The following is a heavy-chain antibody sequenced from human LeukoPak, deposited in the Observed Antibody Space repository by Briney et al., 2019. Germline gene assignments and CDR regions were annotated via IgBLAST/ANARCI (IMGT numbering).Heavy chain of an antibody. D-gene: IGHD3-9*01. Sequence: PGGSLRLSCAASGFTFSGYGMHGVRQAPGKGLEGVAFIRNDGSNKYYAGPMKGRFTISRDNSKNTLYLQNNSLRTEDTAIYYCAKDDILTGYSLDYWGQGTLVTVSS. CDR1: GFTFSGYG. CDR2: IRNDGSNK. CDR3: AKDDILTGYSLDY. V-gene: IGHV3-30*02. J-gene: IGHJ4*02.